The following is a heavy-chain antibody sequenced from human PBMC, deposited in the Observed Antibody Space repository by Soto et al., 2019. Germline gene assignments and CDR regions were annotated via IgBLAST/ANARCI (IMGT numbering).Heavy chain of an antibody. CDR3: AREDYRDNWFDP. Sequence: PSETLSVTCTVSGGSIGSGDYYWSWIRQPPGKGLEWIGYIYYSGSTYYKPSLKSRVTISVDTSKNQFSLKLSSVTAADTAVYYCAREDYRDNWFDPWGQGTLVTVSS. J-gene: IGHJ5*02. CDR1: GGSIGSGDYY. V-gene: IGHV4-30-4*01. CDR2: IYYSGST. D-gene: IGHD4-4*01.